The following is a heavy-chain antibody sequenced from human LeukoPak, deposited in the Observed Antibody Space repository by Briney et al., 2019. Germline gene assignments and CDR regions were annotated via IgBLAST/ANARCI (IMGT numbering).Heavy chain of an antibody. CDR3: AKIPPGYCSAGSCYLDY. D-gene: IGHD2-15*01. Sequence: PGGPLRLSCAASGLTFGDYAMSWVRQAPGKGLEWVSTISSSGRDTYYADSVKGRFTISRDNSKNTLYLQMNSLRAEDTAVFYCAKIPPGYCSAGSCYLDYWGQGTLVTVSS. V-gene: IGHV3-23*01. CDR2: ISSSGRDT. CDR1: GLTFGDYA. J-gene: IGHJ4*02.